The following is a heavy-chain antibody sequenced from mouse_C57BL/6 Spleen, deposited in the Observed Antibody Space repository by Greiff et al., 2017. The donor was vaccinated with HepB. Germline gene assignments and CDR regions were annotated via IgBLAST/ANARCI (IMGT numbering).Heavy chain of an antibody. J-gene: IGHJ1*03. Sequence: EVKLMESGGGLVQPGGSLSLSCAASGFTFTDYYMSWVRQPPGKALEWLGFIRNKANGYTTEYSASVKGRFTISRDNSQSILYLQMNALRAEDSATYYCARSQGYFDVWGTGTTVTVSS. CDR1: GFTFTDYY. D-gene: IGHD3-1*01. CDR2: IRNKANGYTT. CDR3: ARSQGYFDV. V-gene: IGHV7-3*01.